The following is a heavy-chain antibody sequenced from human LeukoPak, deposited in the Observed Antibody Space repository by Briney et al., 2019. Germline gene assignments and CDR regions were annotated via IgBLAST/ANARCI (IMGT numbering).Heavy chain of an antibody. V-gene: IGHV3-72*01. CDR3: AREGDPGIAVAAHVGSYFDY. D-gene: IGHD6-19*01. CDR2: TRNKANSYIT. CDR1: GFTLSDYY. Sequence: GGSLRLSCATSGFTLSDYYMNWVRQAPGKGLEWVGRTRNKANSYITDYAASVKGRFTISRDDSKKSLHLQMNSLKTEDTAVYYCAREGDPGIAVAAHVGSYFDYWGQGTLVTVSS. J-gene: IGHJ4*02.